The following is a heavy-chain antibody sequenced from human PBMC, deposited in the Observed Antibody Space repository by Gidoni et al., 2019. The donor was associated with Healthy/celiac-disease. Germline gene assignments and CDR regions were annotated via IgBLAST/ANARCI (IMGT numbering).Heavy chain of an antibody. CDR1: GIIFSSYA. CDR3: AKGIGGYCSGGSCCFDY. D-gene: IGHD2-15*01. CDR2: ISGSGSST. V-gene: IGHV3-23*01. J-gene: IGHJ4*02. Sequence: VQLLESGGGLVQPGGSLRLSCAASGIIFSSYAMSWVRQAPGKGLGWVSAISGSGSSTYYADSVKGRFTITRDNSKNTLYLQMNSLRAEDTAVYDCAKGIGGYCSGGSCCFDYWGQGTLVTVSS.